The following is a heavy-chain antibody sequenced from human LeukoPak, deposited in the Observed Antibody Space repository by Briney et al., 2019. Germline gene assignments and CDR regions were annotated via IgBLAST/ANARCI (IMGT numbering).Heavy chain of an antibody. CDR2: IYYSGST. Sequence: PSETLSLTCTVSGGSISSGDYYWRWIRQPPGKGLEWIGYIYYSGSTYYNPSLKSRVTISVDTSKNQFSLKLSSVTAADTAVYYCARGRGEGDFWSGYYLDYWGQGTLVTVFS. CDR1: GGSISSGDYY. D-gene: IGHD3-3*01. V-gene: IGHV4-30-4*01. J-gene: IGHJ4*02. CDR3: ARGRGEGDFWSGYYLDY.